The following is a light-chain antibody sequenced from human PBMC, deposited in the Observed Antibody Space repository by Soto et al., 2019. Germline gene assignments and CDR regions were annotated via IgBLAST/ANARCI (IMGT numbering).Light chain of an antibody. V-gene: IGKV3-20*01. Sequence: EIVLTQSPGTLSLSPGERATLSCRASQSLTNNYLAWYQQKPGQAPRLLIYAASSRATGIPDRFSGSGSETDFTLTISRLEPEDFAVYYGQQYGSSLPVTFGGGTNVEIK. CDR1: QSLTNNY. J-gene: IGKJ4*01. CDR3: QQYGSSLPVT. CDR2: AAS.